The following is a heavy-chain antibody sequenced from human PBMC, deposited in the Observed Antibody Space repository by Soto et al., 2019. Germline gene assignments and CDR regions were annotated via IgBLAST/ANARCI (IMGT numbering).Heavy chain of an antibody. Sequence: QVQLQESGPGLVKLSETLSLTCTVSGGSISSYYWSWIRQPPGKGLEWIGYIYYSGSTKYNPSLKSPVTISVDTSKNQFPLKLSSVTAADTAVYYCARRYGDAFDIWGQGTMVTVSS. J-gene: IGHJ3*02. CDR1: GGSISSYY. D-gene: IGHD1-20*01. V-gene: IGHV4-59*08. CDR3: ARRYGDAFDI. CDR2: IYYSGST.